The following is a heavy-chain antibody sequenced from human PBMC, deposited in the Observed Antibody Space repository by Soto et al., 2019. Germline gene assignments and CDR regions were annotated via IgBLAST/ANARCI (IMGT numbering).Heavy chain of an antibody. CDR3: ARGARLLYRRYYGMDV. V-gene: IGHV4-4*07. Sequence: PSETLSLTCTVSGGSISSYYWSWIRQPSGKGLEWIGRIYTSGSTNYNPSLKSRVTMSVATSKNQFSLKLSSVTAADTAVYYCARGARLLYRRYYGMDVWGQGNTVTVSS. CDR1: GGSISSYY. CDR2: IYTSGST. J-gene: IGHJ6*02. D-gene: IGHD1-26*01.